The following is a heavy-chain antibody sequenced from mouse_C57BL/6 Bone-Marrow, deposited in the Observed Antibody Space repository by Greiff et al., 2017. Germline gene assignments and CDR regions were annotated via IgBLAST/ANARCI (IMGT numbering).Heavy chain of an antibody. V-gene: IGHV14-4*01. J-gene: IGHJ2*01. D-gene: IGHD2-4*01. CDR2: IDPENGDT. CDR1: GFNIKDDY. Sequence: EVQLQQSGAELVRPGASVKLSCTASGFNIKDDYMHWVKQRPEQGLEWIGWIDPENGDTEYASKFQGKATITADTSSNTAYLQLSSLTSEDTAVYYCTTDDYIGYWGQGATLTVSS. CDR3: TTDDYIGY.